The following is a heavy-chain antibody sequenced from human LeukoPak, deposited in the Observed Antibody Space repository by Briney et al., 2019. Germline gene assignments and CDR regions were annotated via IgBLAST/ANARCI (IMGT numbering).Heavy chain of an antibody. Sequence: PGGSLRLSCAASGFTFSSYGMNWVRQAPGKGLEWVSVIYSGGNTYYADSVKGRFTISRDNSRNTLSLQMNTLRAEDTAVYYCARLVTGTTAINSGWFDPWGQGTLVTVSS. CDR1: GFTFSSYG. CDR2: IYSGGNT. V-gene: IGHV3-66*04. D-gene: IGHD4-17*01. J-gene: IGHJ5*02. CDR3: ARLVTGTTAINSGWFDP.